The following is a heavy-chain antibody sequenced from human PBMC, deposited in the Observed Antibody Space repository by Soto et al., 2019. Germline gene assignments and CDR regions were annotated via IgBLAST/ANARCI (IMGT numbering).Heavy chain of an antibody. CDR1: GGSFRSDY. CDR2: ISYSGST. J-gene: IGHJ4*02. Sequence: PSDTLSLTCTVSGGSFRSDYWSWIRQPPGKGLEWIGFISYSGSTNFNPSLDRRATTSVDPSKIQFSLKLTSVTAADTAMYCCAGGAPVATYWGEGTLVTVSS. D-gene: IGHD2-15*01. CDR3: AGGAPVATY. V-gene: IGHV4-59*01.